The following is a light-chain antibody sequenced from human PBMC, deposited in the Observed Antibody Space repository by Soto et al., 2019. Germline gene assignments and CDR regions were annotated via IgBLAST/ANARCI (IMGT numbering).Light chain of an antibody. CDR3: LQYGTSHT. V-gene: IGKV3-20*01. CDR1: QSVSNNY. J-gene: IGKJ2*01. CDR2: DAS. Sequence: EIVLTQSPGTLSLSPGERATLACRASQSVSNNYLAWVQQKPGQAPRLLIYDASRRATGIPDRFSGSGSGTDFTLTISRLEPEDFAVYYCLQYGTSHTFGQGTKLEIK.